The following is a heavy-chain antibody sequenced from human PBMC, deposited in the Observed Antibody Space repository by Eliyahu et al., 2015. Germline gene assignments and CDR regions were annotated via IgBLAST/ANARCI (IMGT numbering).Heavy chain of an antibody. J-gene: IGHJ5*02. V-gene: IGHV1-2*02. Sequence: QVQLVQSGAEVKKPGASVKVSCKASGYTFTGYYMHWVRQAPGQGLEWMGWINPNSGGTNYAQKFQGRVTMTRDTSISTAYMELSRLRSDDTAVYYCARVPRRSSSSGAWFDPWGQGTLVTVSS. CDR3: ARVPRRSSSSGAWFDP. D-gene: IGHD6-6*01. CDR2: INPNSGGT. CDR1: GYTFTGYY.